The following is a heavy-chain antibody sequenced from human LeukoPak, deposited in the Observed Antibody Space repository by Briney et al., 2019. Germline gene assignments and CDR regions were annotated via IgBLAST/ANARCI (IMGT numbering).Heavy chain of an antibody. J-gene: IGHJ4*02. V-gene: IGHV1-8*03. CDR1: GDTFTSYD. D-gene: IGHD3-3*01. CDR2: MNPNSGNT. Sequence: ASVKVSCKASGDTFTSYDINWVRQATGQGLEWMGWMNPNSGNTGYAQKFQGRVTITRNTSISTAYMELSSLRSEDTAVYYCARGTYYDLWSGYYHFDYWGQGTLVTVSS. CDR3: ARGTYYDLWSGYYHFDY.